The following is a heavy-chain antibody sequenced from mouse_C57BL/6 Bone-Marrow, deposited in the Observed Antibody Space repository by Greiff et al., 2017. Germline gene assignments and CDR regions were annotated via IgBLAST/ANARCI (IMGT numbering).Heavy chain of an antibody. Sequence: VQLKESGGGLVKPGGSLKLSCAASGFTFSDYGMHWVCQAPEKGLEWVAYISSGSSTIYYANTVKGRFTISRDNAKNTLFLQMTSLRSEDTAMYYCARRGVYDYGGFDYWGQGTTLTVSS. CDR3: ARRGVYDYGGFDY. V-gene: IGHV5-17*01. CDR1: GFTFSDYG. D-gene: IGHD2-4*01. CDR2: ISSGSSTI. J-gene: IGHJ2*01.